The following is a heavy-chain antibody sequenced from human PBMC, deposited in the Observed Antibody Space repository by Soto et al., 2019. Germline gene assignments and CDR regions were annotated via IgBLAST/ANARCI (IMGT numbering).Heavy chain of an antibody. V-gene: IGHV1-2*02. CDR3: AKELQRGMDV. CDR1: GYTFSVYH. CDR2: VHPNSGGT. D-gene: IGHD4-4*01. J-gene: IGHJ6*02. Sequence: QVHLVQSGAEVKQPGASVKVSCKASGYTFSVYHMHWARQAPGQGLEWMGWVHPNSGGTNYAQSFEGRVTMTRDTSINTAYMELSRPTSDDTAVYYCAKELQRGMDVWGQGTTVTVSS.